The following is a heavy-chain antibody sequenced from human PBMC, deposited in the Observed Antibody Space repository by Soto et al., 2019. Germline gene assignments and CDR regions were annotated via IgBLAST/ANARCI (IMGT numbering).Heavy chain of an antibody. V-gene: IGHV3-23*01. Sequence: GGSLRLSCAASGFTFSSYAMSWVRQAPGKGLEWVSAISGSGGSTYYADSVKGRFTISRDNSKNTLYLQMNSLRAEDTAVYYCAKEARYQLPRKYYYGMDVWGQGTTVTVSS. CDR1: GFTFSSYA. D-gene: IGHD2-2*01. CDR2: ISGSGGST. CDR3: AKEARYQLPRKYYYGMDV. J-gene: IGHJ6*02.